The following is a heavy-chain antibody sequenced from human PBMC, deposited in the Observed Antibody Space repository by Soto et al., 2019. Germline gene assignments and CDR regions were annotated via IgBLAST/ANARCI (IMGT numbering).Heavy chain of an antibody. V-gene: IGHV4-39*01. D-gene: IGHD5-12*01. J-gene: IGHJ4*02. Sequence: QLQLQESGPGLVKPSETLSLTCTVSGGSISSSSYYWGWIRQPPGKGLEWIGSIYYRGSTYYNPSLKSRVTISVDTSKNQFSLKLSSVTAADTAVYYCARHKVVATTTEVDHHYFDYWGQGTLVTVSS. CDR3: ARHKVVATTTEVDHHYFDY. CDR2: IYYRGST. CDR1: GGSISSSSYY.